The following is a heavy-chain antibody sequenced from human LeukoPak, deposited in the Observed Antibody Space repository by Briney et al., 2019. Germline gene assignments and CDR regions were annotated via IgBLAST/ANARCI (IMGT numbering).Heavy chain of an antibody. J-gene: IGHJ4*02. CDR1: GGSISSPTYY. V-gene: IGHV4-39*01. CDR2: IHYSGST. Sequence: SETLSLTCTVSGGSISSPTYYWAWIRQPPGKGLEWIRTIHYSGSTYDNPSLKSRFTISVDTSKNQFFLKLSSVTAADTAVYYCARLSGYYSALFDYWGQGTLVTVSS. D-gene: IGHD3-22*01. CDR3: ARLSGYYSALFDY.